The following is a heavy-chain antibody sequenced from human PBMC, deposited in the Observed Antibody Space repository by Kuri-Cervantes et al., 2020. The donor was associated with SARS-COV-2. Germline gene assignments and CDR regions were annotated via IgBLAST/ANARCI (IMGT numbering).Heavy chain of an antibody. Sequence: LSLTCAASGFTFSSYDMHWVRQATGKGLEWVSAIGTAGDPYYPGSVKGRFIISRENAKNSLYLQMNSLRAEDTAVYYCASTFLWWERRFDYWGQGTLVTVSS. CDR3: ASTFLWWERRFDY. J-gene: IGHJ4*02. V-gene: IGHV3-13*05. CDR1: GFTFSSYD. D-gene: IGHD2-21*01. CDR2: IGTAGDP.